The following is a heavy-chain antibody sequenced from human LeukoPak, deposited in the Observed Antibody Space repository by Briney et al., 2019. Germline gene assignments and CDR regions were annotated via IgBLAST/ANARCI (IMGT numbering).Heavy chain of an antibody. CDR3: ARGGNYYGSGSSIDY. J-gene: IGHJ4*02. CDR2: ISSRSSTI. D-gene: IGHD3-10*01. V-gene: IGHV3-48*04. Sequence: GGSLRLSCAASGFTFSSYSMNWVRQAPGKGLEWVSYISSRSSTIYYADSVKGRFTISRDNAKNSLYLQMNSLRAEDTAVYYCARGGNYYGSGSSIDYWGQGTLVTVSS. CDR1: GFTFSSYS.